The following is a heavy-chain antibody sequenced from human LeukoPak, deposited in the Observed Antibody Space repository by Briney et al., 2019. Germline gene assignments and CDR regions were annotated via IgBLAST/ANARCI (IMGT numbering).Heavy chain of an antibody. CDR2: MNPNGGNT. J-gene: IGHJ6*03. CDR3: ARIPMALNYMDV. V-gene: IGHV1-8*01. Sequence: ASVKVSCKASGYTFTSYDINWVRQATGQGLEWVGWMNPNGGNTGYAQKFQGRVTMTRNTSISTAYMELSSLRSEDTAVYYCARIPMALNYMDVWGKGTTVTVSS. CDR1: GYTFTSYD. D-gene: IGHD3-10*01.